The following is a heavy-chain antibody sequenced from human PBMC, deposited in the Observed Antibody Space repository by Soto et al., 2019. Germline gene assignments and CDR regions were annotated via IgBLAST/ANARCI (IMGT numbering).Heavy chain of an antibody. D-gene: IGHD2-15*01. J-gene: IGHJ3*02. CDR1: GFIFGNYM. V-gene: IGHV3-23*01. Sequence: EVQLLESGGGLVQPGDSLRLSCAFSGFIFGNYMMTWVRQAPGKGLEWVSTIRDGGESTYYADSVKGRFTTSRDNSKNTLYVQMDRLGVDETAVYYCAPHGHWCGGSWHNDAFDIRGQGTMVSVSS. CDR3: APHGHWCGGSWHNDAFDI. CDR2: IRDGGEST.